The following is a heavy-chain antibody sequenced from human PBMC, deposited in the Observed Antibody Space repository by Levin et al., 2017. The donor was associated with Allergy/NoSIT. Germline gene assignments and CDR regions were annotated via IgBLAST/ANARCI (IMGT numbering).Heavy chain of an antibody. CDR3: AREGKVFWSGYYTFDY. V-gene: IGHV1-18*01. J-gene: IGHJ4*01. CDR1: GYTFTSYG. CDR2: ISAYNGNT. D-gene: IGHD3-3*01. Sequence: ASVKVSCKASGYTFTSYGISWVRQAPGQGLEWMGWISAYNGNTNYAQKLQGRVTMTTDTSTSTAYMELRSLRSDDTAVYYCAREGKVFWSGYYTFDYWGQEPWSPSPQ.